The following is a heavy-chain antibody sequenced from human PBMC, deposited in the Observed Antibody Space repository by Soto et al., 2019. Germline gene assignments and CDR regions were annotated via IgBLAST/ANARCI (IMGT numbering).Heavy chain of an antibody. J-gene: IGHJ4*02. V-gene: IGHV1-69*01. D-gene: IGHD3-22*01. Sequence: QVQLVQSGAEVKKPGSSVKVSCKASGGTFSSYAISWVRQAPGQGREWMGGIIPICCTANYAQKFQGRVTITADESTSTAYIEVSSMRSEDTAVYYCGKEARYYHYFDYWGQGTLVPVSS. CDR2: IIPICCTA. CDR3: GKEARYYHYFDY. CDR1: GGTFSSYA.